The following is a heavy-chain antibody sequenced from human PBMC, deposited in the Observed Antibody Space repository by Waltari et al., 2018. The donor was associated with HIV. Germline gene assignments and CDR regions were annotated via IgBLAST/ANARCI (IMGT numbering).Heavy chain of an antibody. Sequence: QVHLVASGGGLVKPGGSLRLSCATSGLTFSDYYMTWIRQAPGKGLGWVSYIRSDTDTRYNADSVKGRFTISRDNAKNSLYLQMNRLSVEDTAVYYCARLKYSSGFFDYWGQGALVTVSS. J-gene: IGHJ4*02. D-gene: IGHD6-19*01. CDR2: IRSDTDTR. CDR1: GLTFSDYY. CDR3: ARLKYSSGFFDY. V-gene: IGHV3-11*01.